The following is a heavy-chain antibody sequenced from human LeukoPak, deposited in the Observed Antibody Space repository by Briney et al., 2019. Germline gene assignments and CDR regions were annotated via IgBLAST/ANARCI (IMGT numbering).Heavy chain of an antibody. CDR1: GYTFTSYA. D-gene: IGHD3-3*01. Sequence: ASVKVSCKASGYTFTSYAMNWVRQAPGQGLEWMGWININTGNPTYAQGFTGRFVFSLDTSVSTAYLQISSLKAEDTAVYYCAREYYDFWSRGDAFDIWGQGTMVAVSS. CDR2: ININTGNP. V-gene: IGHV7-4-1*02. CDR3: AREYYDFWSRGDAFDI. J-gene: IGHJ3*02.